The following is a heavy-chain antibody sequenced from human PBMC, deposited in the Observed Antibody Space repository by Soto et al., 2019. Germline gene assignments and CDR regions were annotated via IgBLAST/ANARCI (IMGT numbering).Heavy chain of an antibody. CDR1: GFTFSSYW. J-gene: IGHJ4*02. CDR2: IKQDGSEK. CDR3: AREMPAAIPEFDY. D-gene: IGHD2-2*02. Sequence: PGGSLRLSCAASGFTFSSYWMSWVRQAPGKGLEWVANIKQDGSEKYYVDSVKGRFTISRDNAKNSLYLQMNSLRAEDTAVYYCAREMPAAIPEFDYWGQGTLVTVSS. V-gene: IGHV3-7*05.